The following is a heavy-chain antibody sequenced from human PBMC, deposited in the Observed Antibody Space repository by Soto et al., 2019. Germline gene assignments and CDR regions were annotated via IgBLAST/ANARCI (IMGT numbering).Heavy chain of an antibody. D-gene: IGHD3-22*01. V-gene: IGHV1-18*04. J-gene: IGHJ4*02. CDR1: GYTFTSYG. CDR2: ISAYNGNT. Sequence: ASVKVSCKASGYTFTSYGISWVRQAPGQGLEWMGWISAYNGNTNYAQKLQGRVTMTTDTSTITAYMELRSLSSDDTAVYYCARGLTRGSGYRIPFDYWGQGTLVTVSS. CDR3: ARGLTRGSGYRIPFDY.